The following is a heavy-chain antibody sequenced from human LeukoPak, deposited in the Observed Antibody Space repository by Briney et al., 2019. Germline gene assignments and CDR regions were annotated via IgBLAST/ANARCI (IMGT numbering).Heavy chain of an antibody. V-gene: IGHV3-33*01. CDR1: GFTFSSYG. CDR2: IWYDGSNK. Sequence: GGSLRLSCAASGFTFSSYGMRWVRQAPGKGLEWVAVIWYDGSNKYYADSVKGRFTISRDNSKNTLYLQMNSLRAKVTAVYYCARDLGSYDYVWGSYRYINVRDYWGQGPLVTVSS. D-gene: IGHD3-16*02. CDR3: ARDLGSYDYVWGSYRYINVRDY. J-gene: IGHJ4*02.